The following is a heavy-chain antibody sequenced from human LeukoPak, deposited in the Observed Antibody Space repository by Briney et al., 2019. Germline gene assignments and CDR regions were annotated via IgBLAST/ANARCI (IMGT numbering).Heavy chain of an antibody. CDR2: ISAYNGNT. CDR3: ARVVAAAHHTLSNWFDL. CDR1: GYTFTSYG. V-gene: IGHV1-18*01. Sequence: GASVKVSCKASGYTFTSYGISWVRQAPGQGLEWMGWISAYNGNTNYAQKLQGRVTMTTDTSTSTAYMELRSLRSDDTAVYYCARVVAAAHHTLSNWFDLWGQGTLVTVSS. D-gene: IGHD2-2*01. J-gene: IGHJ5*02.